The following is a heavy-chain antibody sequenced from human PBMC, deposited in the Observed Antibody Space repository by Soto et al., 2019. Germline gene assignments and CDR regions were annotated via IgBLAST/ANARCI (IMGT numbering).Heavy chain of an antibody. J-gene: IGHJ5*02. CDR2: VTTKTDGETT. CDR3: TTLGPS. CDR1: GFXXXXXW. Sequence: EVRLVESGGGXXXXGGXXXLSCAASGFXXXXXWMNXXXXAPGKGLEWVGHVTTKTDGETTEYAAFVKGRFSISRDDSTNTLFLQMTSLETDDTAMYYCTTLGPSWGQGTLVTVSS. V-gene: IGHV3-15*07.